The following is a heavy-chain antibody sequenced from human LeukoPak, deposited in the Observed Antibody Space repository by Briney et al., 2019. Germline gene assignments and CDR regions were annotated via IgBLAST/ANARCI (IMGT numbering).Heavy chain of an antibody. D-gene: IGHD3-10*01. CDR2: ISHDEKNK. Sequence: GALRLSCAASGFSFSGYAMHWVRRTPGKGLEWVAVISHDEKNKFYAESVKGRFTISIDNSKNTLFLEMNSLRPEDTAFYYCATTFRGVIITRLDYWGQGTLVTVSS. J-gene: IGHJ4*02. CDR1: GFSFSGYA. V-gene: IGHV3-30*04. CDR3: ATTFRGVIITRLDY.